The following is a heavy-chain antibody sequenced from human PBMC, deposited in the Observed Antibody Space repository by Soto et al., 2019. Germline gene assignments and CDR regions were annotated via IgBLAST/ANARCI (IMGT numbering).Heavy chain of an antibody. V-gene: IGHV4-34*01. Sequence: SETLSLTCAVYGGSFSGYYWIWIRQPPGKGLEWIGEINHSGSTNYNPSLKSRVTISVDTSKNQFSLKLSSVTAADTAVYYCARGKYGDAQFYYYYYMDVWVKGTTVTVSS. D-gene: IGHD4-17*01. CDR1: GGSFSGYY. CDR3: ARGKYGDAQFYYYYYMDV. CDR2: INHSGST. J-gene: IGHJ6*03.